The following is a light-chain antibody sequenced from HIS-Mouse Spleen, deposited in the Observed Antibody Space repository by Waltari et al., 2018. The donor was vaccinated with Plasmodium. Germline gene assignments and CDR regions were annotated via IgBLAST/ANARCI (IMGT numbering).Light chain of an antibody. J-gene: IGKJ4*01. V-gene: IGKV3-11*01. CDR1: QSVSSY. CDR2: DAS. CDR3: QQRSNWPPLT. Sequence: EIVLTQSPATLSLSPGERATLSCRASQSVSSYLAWYQQKPGQAPRLLIYDASNRATGIPARFSGSGSATDFTLTISSLEPEEFAVYYCQQRSNWPPLTFGGGTKVEIK.